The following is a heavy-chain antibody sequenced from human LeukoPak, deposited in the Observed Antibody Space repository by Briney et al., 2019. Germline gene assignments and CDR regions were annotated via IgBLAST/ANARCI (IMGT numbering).Heavy chain of an antibody. CDR1: GGSISSYY. CDR3: ARHVYDSSGYYPHAPFDY. J-gene: IGHJ4*02. D-gene: IGHD3-22*01. V-gene: IGHV4-59*08. CDR2: IYYSGST. Sequence: SETLSLTCTVSGGSISSYYWSWIRQPPGKGLEWIGYIYYSGSTNYNPSLKSRVTISVDTSKNQFSLKLSSVTAADTAVYYCARHVYDSSGYYPHAPFDYWDQGTLVTVSS.